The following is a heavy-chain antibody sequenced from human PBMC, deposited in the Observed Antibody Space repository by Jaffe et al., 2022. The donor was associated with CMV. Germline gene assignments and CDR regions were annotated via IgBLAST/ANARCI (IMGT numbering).Heavy chain of an antibody. J-gene: IGHJ3*02. Sequence: EVQLVESGGGLVKPGGSLRLSCAASGFTFSSYSMNWVRQAPGKGLEWVSSISSSSSYIYYADSVKGRFTISRDNAKNSLYLQMNSLRAEDTAVYYCARDNAGGSGWYLGAPYDAFDIWGQGTMVTVSS. V-gene: IGHV3-21*01. CDR2: ISSSSSYI. CDR1: GFTFSSYS. CDR3: ARDNAGGSGWYLGAPYDAFDI. D-gene: IGHD6-19*01.